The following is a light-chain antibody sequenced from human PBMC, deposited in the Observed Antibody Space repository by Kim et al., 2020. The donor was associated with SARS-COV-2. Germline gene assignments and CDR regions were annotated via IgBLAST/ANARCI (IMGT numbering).Light chain of an antibody. J-gene: IGLJ1*01. CDR1: SSNLGARYD. CDR2: ANT. CDR3: SSYTSSSTHYV. V-gene: IGLV1-40*01. Sequence: QSVTISCTGSSSNLGARYDVHWYQQLPGTAPKLLIYANTNRPSGVPDRFSASKSGTSASLAITGLQAEDEADYYCSSYTSSSTHYVFGTGTKVTVL.